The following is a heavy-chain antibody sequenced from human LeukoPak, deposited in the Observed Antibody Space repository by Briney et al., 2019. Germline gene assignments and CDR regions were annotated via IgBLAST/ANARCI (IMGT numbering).Heavy chain of an antibody. V-gene: IGHV4-59*01. Sequence: SETLSLTCTVSGGSISSYYWNWIRQPPGKGLEWMGDIYYSGSSNYNPSLKSRVTISLDTSENQFSLKLSSVTAADTAVYYCARSIAVAGRGYAFDIWGQGTMVTVSS. CDR2: IYYSGSS. CDR3: ARSIAVAGRGYAFDI. D-gene: IGHD6-19*01. CDR1: GGSISSYY. J-gene: IGHJ3*02.